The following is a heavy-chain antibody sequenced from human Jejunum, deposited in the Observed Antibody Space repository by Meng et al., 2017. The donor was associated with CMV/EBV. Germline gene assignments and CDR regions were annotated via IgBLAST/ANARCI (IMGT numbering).Heavy chain of an antibody. Sequence: NLSLTCVVSGGSLIGTNGWNWVRQHPGGGLEWIGEIFHSGATNYNPSLKSRATLSIDNSKNQFSLKLTSVTVADTAVYFCGDPPAGYWGQGVLVTVSS. CDR1: GGSLIGTNG. CDR3: GDPPAGY. V-gene: IGHV4-4*01. J-gene: IGHJ4*02. CDR2: IFHSGAT.